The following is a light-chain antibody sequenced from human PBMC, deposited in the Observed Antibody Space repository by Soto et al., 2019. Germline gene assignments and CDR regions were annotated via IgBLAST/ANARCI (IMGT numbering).Light chain of an antibody. CDR2: DVS. CDR1: SSDVGGYNY. Sequence: QSALTQPASVSGSPGQSIPISCTGTSSDVGGYNYVSLYQQHPGKAPKLMIYDVSNRPSGVSNRFSGSKSGNTASLTISGLQAEDEADYYCSSYTSSSTRVFGTGTKLTVL. J-gene: IGLJ1*01. V-gene: IGLV2-14*01. CDR3: SSYTSSSTRV.